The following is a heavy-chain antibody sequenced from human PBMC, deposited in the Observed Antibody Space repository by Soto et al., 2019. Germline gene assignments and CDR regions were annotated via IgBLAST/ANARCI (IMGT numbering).Heavy chain of an antibody. Sequence: GGSLRLSCAASGFTFSDYYMSWIRQAPGKGLEWVSYISSSGSTIYYADSVKGRFTISRDNAKNSLYLQMNSLRAEDTAVYYCASINLRGWPYFDYWGQGTLVTVSS. V-gene: IGHV3-11*01. J-gene: IGHJ4*02. CDR1: GFTFSDYY. D-gene: IGHD6-19*01. CDR2: ISSSGSTI. CDR3: ASINLRGWPYFDY.